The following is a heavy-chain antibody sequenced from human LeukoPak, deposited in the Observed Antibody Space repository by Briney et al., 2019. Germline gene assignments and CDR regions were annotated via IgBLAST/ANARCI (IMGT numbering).Heavy chain of an antibody. V-gene: IGHV3-21*01. CDR2: ISSSSSYI. CDR3: AREEIHYYDSSGPGDY. J-gene: IGHJ4*02. CDR1: GFTFSSYS. D-gene: IGHD3-22*01. Sequence: AGGSLRLSCAASGFTFSSYSMNWVRQAPGKGLEWVSSISSSSSYIYYADSVKGRFTISRDNAKNSLYLQMNSLRAEDTAVYYCAREEIHYYDSSGPGDYWGQGTLVTVSS.